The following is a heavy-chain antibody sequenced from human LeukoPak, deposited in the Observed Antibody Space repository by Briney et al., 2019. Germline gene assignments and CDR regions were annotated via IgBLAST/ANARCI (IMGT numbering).Heavy chain of an antibody. J-gene: IGHJ4*02. V-gene: IGHV4-61*02. CDR2: IYTSGST. Sequence: SQTLSLTCTVSGGSISSGSYYWSWIRQPAGKGLEWIGRIYTSGSTNYNPSLKSRVTISVDTSKNQFSLKLSSVTAADTAVYYCARGVSGYDSDYWGQGTLVTVSS. CDR3: ARGVSGYDSDY. D-gene: IGHD5-12*01. CDR1: GGSISSGSYY.